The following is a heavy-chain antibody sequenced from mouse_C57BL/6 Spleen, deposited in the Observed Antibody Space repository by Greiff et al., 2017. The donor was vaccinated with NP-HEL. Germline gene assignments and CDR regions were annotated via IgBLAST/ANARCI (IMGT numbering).Heavy chain of an antibody. Sequence: EVKLVESGAELVRPWASVKLSCTASGFNIKDDYMHWVKQRPEQGLEWIGWIDPETGDTEYASKFQGKATITAATSSNTAYLQLSSLTSEDTAVYYCTNSPIGSSSPGLAYWGQRTLVTVSA. J-gene: IGHJ3*01. CDR2: IDPETGDT. V-gene: IGHV14-4*01. CDR3: TNSPIGSSSPGLAY. CDR1: GFNIKDDY. D-gene: IGHD1-1*01.